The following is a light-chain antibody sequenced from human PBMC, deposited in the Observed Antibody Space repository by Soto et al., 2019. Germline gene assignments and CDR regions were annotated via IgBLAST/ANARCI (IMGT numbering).Light chain of an antibody. CDR2: GAS. Sequence: EVVLTQSPGTLSLSPRERATLSCRASQSVSNNYLAWHQHKPGQAPRLLIYGASNRAPGIPDRFSGSGSGLDFTLPICRLEPEDFAVYYCQQYAASPRTFGQGTLVEVK. V-gene: IGKV3-20*01. CDR3: QQYAASPRT. CDR1: QSVSNNY. J-gene: IGKJ1*01.